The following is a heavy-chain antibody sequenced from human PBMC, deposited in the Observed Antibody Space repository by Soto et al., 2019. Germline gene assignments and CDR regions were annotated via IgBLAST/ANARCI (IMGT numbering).Heavy chain of an antibody. J-gene: IGHJ4*02. V-gene: IGHV4-59*08. CDR2: VYYTGST. CDR3: MLGSGWKDFDY. Sequence: SETLSLTCTVSGGSISGYAWSWIRQPPGKGLEWIGYVYYTGSTNYNPSLKSRVTISVDTSKNQFSLKLSSVTAADTAVYYCMLGSGWKDFDYWGQGTLVTVSS. D-gene: IGHD3-22*01. CDR1: GGSISGYA.